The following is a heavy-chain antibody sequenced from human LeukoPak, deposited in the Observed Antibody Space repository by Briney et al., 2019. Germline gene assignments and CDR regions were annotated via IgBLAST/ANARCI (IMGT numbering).Heavy chain of an antibody. D-gene: IGHD3-22*01. CDR1: GGSIRSSYYY. Sequence: SSETLSLTCTVSGGSIRSSYYYWGWIRQPPGKGLEWIGSIYDSGSTYYNPSLKSRVTISVDTSKNQFSLKLSSVTAADTAVYYCARHGSGGALGYYYDGDYYFDYWGQGTLVTVSS. J-gene: IGHJ4*02. V-gene: IGHV4-39*01. CDR2: IYDSGST. CDR3: ARHGSGGALGYYYDGDYYFDY.